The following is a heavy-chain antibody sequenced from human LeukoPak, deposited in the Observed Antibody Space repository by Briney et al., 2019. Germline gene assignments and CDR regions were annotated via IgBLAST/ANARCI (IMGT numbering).Heavy chain of an antibody. CDR3: ARPTYYDSSGYRSGVAFDI. CDR2: IYTSGST. CDR1: GGSISSYY. D-gene: IGHD3-22*01. V-gene: IGHV4-4*09. J-gene: IGHJ3*02. Sequence: SETLSLTCTVSGGSISSYYWSWIRQPPGKGLEWIGYIYTSGSTNYNPSLKSRVTISVDTSKNQFSLKPSSVTAADTAVYYCARPTYYDSSGYRSGVAFDIWGQGTMVTVSS.